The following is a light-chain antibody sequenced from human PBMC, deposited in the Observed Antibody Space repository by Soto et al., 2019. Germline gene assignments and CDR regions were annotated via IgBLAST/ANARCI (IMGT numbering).Light chain of an antibody. J-gene: IGKJ1*01. CDR1: QSISSY. V-gene: IGKV1-39*01. Sequence: DIQMTQSPSSLSASVGDRVTITCRASQSISSYLNWYQQKPGKAPKLLIYSASTLQSGVPSRFTASGFGTEFTLAISGLESEDSATYYCHQYYSFPPWTFGQGTKVDIK. CDR2: SAS. CDR3: HQYYSFPPWT.